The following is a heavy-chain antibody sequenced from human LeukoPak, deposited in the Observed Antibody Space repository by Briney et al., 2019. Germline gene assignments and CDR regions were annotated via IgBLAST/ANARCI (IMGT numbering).Heavy chain of an antibody. Sequence: GGSLRLSCAASGFTFSSYWMHWVRQAPGKGLVWVSRINSDGSSTSYADSVKGRFTISRDNAKNTLYLQMNSLRAEDTAVYYCARASFYGSSWSYYYYYYYMDVWGKGTTVTVSS. J-gene: IGHJ6*03. CDR3: ARASFYGSSWSYYYYYYYMDV. D-gene: IGHD6-13*01. V-gene: IGHV3-74*01. CDR2: INSDGSST. CDR1: GFTFSSYW.